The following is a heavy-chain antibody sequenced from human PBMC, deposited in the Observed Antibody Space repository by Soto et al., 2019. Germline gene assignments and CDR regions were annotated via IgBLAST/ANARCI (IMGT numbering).Heavy chain of an antibody. D-gene: IGHD2-2*01. CDR1: GYTVTRYA. J-gene: IGHJ4*02. CDR2: INAGNGNT. V-gene: IGHV1-3*01. Sequence: ASVKVAWKSSGYTVTRYAMHLVRQAPGQRLEWMGWINAGNGNTKYSQKFQGRVTITRDTSASTAYMELSSLRSEDTAVYYCARDFNLYCSSTSCFSGSLHYWGQGTLVTVSS. CDR3: ARDFNLYCSSTSCFSGSLHY.